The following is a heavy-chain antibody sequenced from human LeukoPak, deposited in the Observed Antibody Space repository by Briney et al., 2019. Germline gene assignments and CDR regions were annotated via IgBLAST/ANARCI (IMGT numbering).Heavy chain of an antibody. V-gene: IGHV3-7*03. CDR3: ARHKSIYDSSGYLAY. J-gene: IGHJ4*02. D-gene: IGHD3-22*01. CDR1: GFTFSSYW. CDR2: IKQDGSEK. Sequence: GGSLRLSCAASGFTFSSYWMSWVRQAPGKGLEWVANIKQDGSEKYYVDSVKGRFTISRDNAKNSLYLQMNSLRAEDTAVYYCARHKSIYDSSGYLAYWGQGTLVTVSS.